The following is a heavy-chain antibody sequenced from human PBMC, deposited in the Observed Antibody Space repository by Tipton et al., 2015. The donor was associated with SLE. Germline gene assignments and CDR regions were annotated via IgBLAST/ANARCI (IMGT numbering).Heavy chain of an antibody. V-gene: IGHV4-30-2*01. J-gene: IGHJ4*02. CDR1: GASIGSGGYS. Sequence: LRLSCAVSGASIGSGGYSWNCIRQPPGKGLQWIGYIFHSGITYYNPSLKSRVTMSVDRSKNQFSLRLTSVTAADTAVYYCATELFRGYTSGWGPDYWGQGTLVTVSS. D-gene: IGHD6-19*01. CDR2: IFHSGIT. CDR3: ATELFRGYTSGWGPDY.